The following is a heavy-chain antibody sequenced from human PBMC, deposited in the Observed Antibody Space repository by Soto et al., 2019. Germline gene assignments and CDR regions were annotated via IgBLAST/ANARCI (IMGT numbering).Heavy chain of an antibody. D-gene: IGHD4-17*01. Sequence: SETLSLTCTVSGGSISSGGYYWSWIRQHPGKGLEWIGYIYYSGSTYYNPSLKSRVTISVDTSKNQFSLKLSSVTAADTAVYYCARADGEVRSLLSFDYWGQGTLVTVSS. CDR3: ARADGEVRSLLSFDY. CDR2: IYYSGST. V-gene: IGHV4-31*03. CDR1: GGSISSGGYY. J-gene: IGHJ4*02.